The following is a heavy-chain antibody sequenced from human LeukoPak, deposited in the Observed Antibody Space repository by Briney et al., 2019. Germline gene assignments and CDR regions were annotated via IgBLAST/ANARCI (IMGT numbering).Heavy chain of an antibody. CDR1: GFTFSHYS. Sequence: GGSLRLSCAASGFTFSHYSMHWVRQAPGKGPEYVSAINSNGDDTYYANSVKGRFTISRDNSKNTLYLQMGSLRAEDMAVYYCARDPGRSPDYWGQGTLVTVSS. CDR3: ARDPGRSPDY. V-gene: IGHV3-64*01. J-gene: IGHJ4*02. D-gene: IGHD1-26*01. CDR2: INSNGDDT.